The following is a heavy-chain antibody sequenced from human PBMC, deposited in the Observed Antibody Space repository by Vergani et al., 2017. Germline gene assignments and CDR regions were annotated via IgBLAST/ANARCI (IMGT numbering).Heavy chain of an antibody. Sequence: EVQLVESGGGVVQPGGSLRLSCAASGFTFDDYAMHWVRQAPGKGLGWVSLLRGDGGSTSYADSVKGRFTISRDNSKNSLYLQMNSLRTEDTALYYCAKEKPPPYYYGSGMDYWGQGTLVTVSS. CDR1: GFTFDDYA. CDR2: LRGDGGST. J-gene: IGHJ4*02. CDR3: AKEKPPPYYYGSGMDY. V-gene: IGHV3-43*02. D-gene: IGHD3-10*01.